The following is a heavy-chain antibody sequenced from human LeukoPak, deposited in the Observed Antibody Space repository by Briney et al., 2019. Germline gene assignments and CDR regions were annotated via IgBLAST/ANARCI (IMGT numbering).Heavy chain of an antibody. J-gene: IGHJ5*02. CDR1: GYTFTIYY. Sequence: ASVTVSFTASGYTFTIYYIHWVRQAPGQGLEWMGIINPGGGSTSYAQKFQDRVTMTRDTSTSTVNMELSSLRSEDTAVYYCAKDLRWDHPGFDPWGQGTLVIVSS. CDR2: INPGGGST. CDR3: AKDLRWDHPGFDP. D-gene: IGHD4-23*01. V-gene: IGHV1-46*01.